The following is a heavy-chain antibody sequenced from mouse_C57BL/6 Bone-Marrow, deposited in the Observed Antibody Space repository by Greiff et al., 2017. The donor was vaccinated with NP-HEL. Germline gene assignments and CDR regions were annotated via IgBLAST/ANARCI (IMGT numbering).Heavy chain of an antibody. V-gene: IGHV1-69*01. CDR2: IDPSDSYT. D-gene: IGHD4-1*01. CDR1: GYTFTSYW. Sequence: QVQLQQPGAELVMPGASVKLSCKASGYTFTSYWMHWVKQRPGQGLEWIGEIDPSDSYTNYNQKFKGKSTLTVDKSSSTAYMQLSSLTSEDSAVYYCARTGTRAMDYWGQGTSVTVS. CDR3: ARTGTRAMDY. J-gene: IGHJ4*01.